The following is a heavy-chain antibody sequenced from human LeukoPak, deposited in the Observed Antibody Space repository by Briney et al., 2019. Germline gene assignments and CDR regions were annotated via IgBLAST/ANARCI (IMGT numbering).Heavy chain of an antibody. CDR2: IYDSGST. V-gene: IGHV4-39*01. CDR3: ARQNWGYAVSGFDY. CDR1: GGSISSSSYY. D-gene: IGHD7-27*01. Sequence: SETLSLTCTVSGGSISSSSYYWGWIRQPPGKGLEWMGSIYDSGSTYYNPSLKSRVTISVDTSKNQFSLKLSSVTAADTAVYYCARQNWGYAVSGFDYWGQGTLVTVSS. J-gene: IGHJ4*02.